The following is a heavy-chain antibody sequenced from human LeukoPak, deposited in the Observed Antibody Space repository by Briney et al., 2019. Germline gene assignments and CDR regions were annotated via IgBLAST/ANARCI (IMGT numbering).Heavy chain of an antibody. D-gene: IGHD3-10*01. Sequence: GRSLRLSCAASGFTFDDYAMHWVRQAPGKGLEWVSGISWSSDYIDYADSVKGRFTISRDNAKNSLYLQMNSLRPEDTAFYYCAKDISPGSGRFYYFDSWGQGALVTVSS. CDR3: AKDISPGSGRFYYFDS. CDR1: GFTFDDYA. V-gene: IGHV3-9*01. CDR2: ISWSSDYI. J-gene: IGHJ4*02.